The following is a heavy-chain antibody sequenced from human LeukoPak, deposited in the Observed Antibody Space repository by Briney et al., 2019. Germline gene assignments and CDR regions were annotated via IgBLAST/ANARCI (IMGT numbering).Heavy chain of an antibody. CDR3: ARRGRDYYYYYMDV. Sequence: GRIYTSGSTNYNPSLKSRVTMSVDTSKNQFSLKLSSVTAADTAVYYCARRGRDYYYYYMDVWGKGTTVTVSS. V-gene: IGHV4-4*07. J-gene: IGHJ6*03. CDR2: IYTSGST.